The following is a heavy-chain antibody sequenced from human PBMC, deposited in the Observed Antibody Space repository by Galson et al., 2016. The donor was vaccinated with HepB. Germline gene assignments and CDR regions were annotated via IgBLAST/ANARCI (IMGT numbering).Heavy chain of an antibody. J-gene: IGHJ3*02. V-gene: IGHV1-69*01. CDR2: IIPISRTV. CDR3: ARVGAYVWGTYRSPRAFDI. Sequence: SCKASGGTFSSYTISWVRQAPGQGLEWMGGIIPISRTVKYAQTFQGRVTITADESTNTAYMELSSLRSEDTALYYCARVGAYVWGTYRSPRAFDIWGQGTRVTVS. CDR1: GGTFSSYT. D-gene: IGHD3-16*02.